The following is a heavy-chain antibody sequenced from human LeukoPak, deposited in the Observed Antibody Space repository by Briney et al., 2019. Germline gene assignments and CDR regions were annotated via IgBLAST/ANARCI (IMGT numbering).Heavy chain of an antibody. CDR2: VSGDNGQT. V-gene: IGHV1-18*01. J-gene: IGHJ6*03. CDR1: TYISSDFG. CDR3: ARVYLYTTGWSAAYYYFMDV. Sequence: GASVKVSCKASTYISSDFGISWVRLAPGRGLEWMGWVSGDNGQTNYGHKFYGRVTMTMETSTNTASIELRGLRSDDTAIYYCARVYLYTTGWSAAYYYFMDVWGKGTTVIVSS. D-gene: IGHD3-16*02.